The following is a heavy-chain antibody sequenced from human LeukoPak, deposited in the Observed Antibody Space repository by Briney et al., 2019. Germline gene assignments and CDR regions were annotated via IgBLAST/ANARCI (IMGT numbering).Heavy chain of an antibody. CDR2: IYPGDSDT. J-gene: IGHJ4*02. V-gene: IGHV5-51*01. CDR3: ASSYYDFWSGYSDFDY. D-gene: IGHD3-3*01. Sequence: EESLKISCKGSGYSFTSYWIGWVRQMPGKGLEWMGIIYPGDSDTRYSPSFQGQVTISADKSISTAYLQWSSLKASDTAMYYCASSYYDFWSGYSDFDYWGLGTLVTVSS. CDR1: GYSFTSYW.